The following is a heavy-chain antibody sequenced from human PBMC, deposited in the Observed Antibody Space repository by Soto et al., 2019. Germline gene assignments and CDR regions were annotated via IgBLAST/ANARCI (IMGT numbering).Heavy chain of an antibody. CDR1: GYTFTGYY. CDR3: ARDNSRPAARGGWFDP. V-gene: IGHV1-2*02. Sequence: ASVKVSCKASGYTFTGYYMHRVRQAPGQGLEWMGWINPNSGGTNYAQKLQGRVTMTRDTSISTAYMELSRLRSDDTAVYYCARDNSRPAARGGWFDPWGQGTLVTVSS. J-gene: IGHJ5*02. D-gene: IGHD6-6*01. CDR2: INPNSGGT.